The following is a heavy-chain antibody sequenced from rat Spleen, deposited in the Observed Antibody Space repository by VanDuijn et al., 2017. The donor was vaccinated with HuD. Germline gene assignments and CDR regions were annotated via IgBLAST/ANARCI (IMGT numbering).Heavy chain of an antibody. D-gene: IGHD4-3*01. CDR3: VRQDTSGYANWFGF. Sequence: EVQLVESGGGSVQPGRSLKLSCAASGFTFNKYDMAWVRQAPTKGLEWIASISTGGGTYYRDSVKGRFTVSRDNAKSTVHLQMDSLRSEDTATYYCVRQDTSGYANWFGFWGQGTLVTVSS. CDR1: GFTFNKYD. CDR2: ISTGGGT. J-gene: IGHJ3*01. V-gene: IGHV5-25*01.